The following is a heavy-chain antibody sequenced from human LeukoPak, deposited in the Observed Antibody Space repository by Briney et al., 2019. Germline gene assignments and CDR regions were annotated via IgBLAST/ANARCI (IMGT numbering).Heavy chain of an antibody. V-gene: IGHV1-2*02. CDR2: INPNIGAT. Sequence: GASVKVSCKASGYTFTGYFMHWVRQAPGQGIEWIGWINPNIGATNYAQKHQGRVTMTTDTSTSTAYMELRSLRSDDTAVYYCARVGYTYYYDSSGYQEKRNDAFDIWGQGTMVTVSS. J-gene: IGHJ3*02. CDR3: ARVGYTYYYDSSGYQEKRNDAFDI. D-gene: IGHD3-22*01. CDR1: GYTFTGYF.